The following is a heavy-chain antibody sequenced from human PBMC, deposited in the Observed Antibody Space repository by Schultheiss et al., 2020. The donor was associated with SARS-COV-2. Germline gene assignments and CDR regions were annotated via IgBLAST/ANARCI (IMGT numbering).Heavy chain of an antibody. CDR2: ISYDGSNK. V-gene: IGHV3-30*04. CDR1: GFTFSSYA. J-gene: IGHJ5*02. CDR3: ARDSRPVTHNCYFDP. Sequence: GGSLRLSCAASGFTFSSYAMHWVRQAPGKGLEWVAVISYDGSNKYYADSVKGRFTISRDNSKNTLYLQMNSLRAEDTAVYYCARDSRPVTHNCYFDPWGQGTLVTVSS. D-gene: IGHD4-17*01.